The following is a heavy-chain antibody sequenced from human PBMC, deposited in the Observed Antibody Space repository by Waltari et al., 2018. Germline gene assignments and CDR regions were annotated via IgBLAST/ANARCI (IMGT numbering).Heavy chain of an antibody. V-gene: IGHV1-69*01. CDR1: GGTFSSYA. CDR2: ISPIFGTA. J-gene: IGHJ6*02. Sequence: QVQLVQSGAEVKKPGSSVKVSCKASGGTFSSYAISWVRQAPGQGLEWMGGISPIFGTANYAQQFQGRVTITADESTSTAYMELSSLRSEDTAVYYCARDPNYYYYYGMDVWGQGTTVTVSS. CDR3: ARDPNYYYYYGMDV.